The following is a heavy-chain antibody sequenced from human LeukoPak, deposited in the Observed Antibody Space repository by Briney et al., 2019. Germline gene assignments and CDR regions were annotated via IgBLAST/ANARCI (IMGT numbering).Heavy chain of an antibody. J-gene: IGHJ4*02. V-gene: IGHV4-59*01. CDR2: IYYSGST. CDR1: GGTISSYY. Sequence: PSETLSLTCTVSGGTISSYYWSWIRQPPGKGLEWIGYIYYSGSTNYNPSLKSRVTISVDTSKNQFSLRLSSVTAADTAVYYCARGGDGDYGTGYWGQGTLVTVSS. CDR3: ARGGDGDYGTGY. D-gene: IGHD4-17*01.